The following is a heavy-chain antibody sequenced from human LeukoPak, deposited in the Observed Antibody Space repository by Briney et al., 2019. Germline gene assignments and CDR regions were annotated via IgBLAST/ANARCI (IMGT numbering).Heavy chain of an antibody. CDR2: IKQDGSEK. D-gene: IGHD3-3*01. V-gene: IGHV3-7*01. CDR3: ARLYYDFWSGSPTHFDY. Sequence: GGSLRLSCAASGFTFSNHAMSWVRQAPGKGLEWVANIKQDGSEKYYVDSVKGRFTISRDNAKNSLYLQMNSLRAEDTAVYYCARLYYDFWSGSPTHFDYWGQGTLVTVSS. CDR1: GFTFSNHA. J-gene: IGHJ4*02.